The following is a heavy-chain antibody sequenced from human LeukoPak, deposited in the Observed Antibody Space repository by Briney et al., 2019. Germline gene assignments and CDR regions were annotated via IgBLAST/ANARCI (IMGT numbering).Heavy chain of an antibody. CDR1: GESFSGYY. CDR2: INHSGST. J-gene: IGHJ3*02. Sequence: SETLSLTCAVYGESFSGYYWSWIRQPPGRGLEWIGEINHSGSTNYNPSLKSRVTISVDTSKNQFSLKLSSVTAADTAVYYCASSTIPDPGRRIYAFDIWGQGTMVTVSS. D-gene: IGHD5-24*01. CDR3: ASSTIPDPGRRIYAFDI. V-gene: IGHV4-34*01.